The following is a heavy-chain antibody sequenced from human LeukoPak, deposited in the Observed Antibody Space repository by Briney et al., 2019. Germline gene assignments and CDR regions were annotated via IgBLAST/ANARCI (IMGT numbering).Heavy chain of an antibody. CDR3: ARVPTTVTTGFDY. CDR1: GYTFTSYD. J-gene: IGHJ4*02. CDR2: TNPNSGNT. V-gene: IGHV1-8*01. D-gene: IGHD4-17*01. Sequence: ASVKVSCKASGYTFTSYDINWVRQATGQGLEWMGWTNPNSGNTGYAQKFQGRVTMTRNTSISTAYMELSSLRSEDTAVYYCARVPTTVTTGFDYWGQGTLVTVSS.